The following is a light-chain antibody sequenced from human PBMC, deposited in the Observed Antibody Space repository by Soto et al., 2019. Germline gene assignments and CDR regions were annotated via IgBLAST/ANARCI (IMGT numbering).Light chain of an antibody. J-gene: IGKJ5*01. CDR3: QQRSSWIT. CDR1: QSVGSY. Sequence: EIVLTQSPAALSLWPGETAILSCRASQSVGSYLSWYQQKPGQAPRLLIYDSSVRAPGIPARFSGSGSGTDFTLTISSLESEDFALYYCQQRSSWITFGQGTRLEIE. V-gene: IGKV3-11*01. CDR2: DSS.